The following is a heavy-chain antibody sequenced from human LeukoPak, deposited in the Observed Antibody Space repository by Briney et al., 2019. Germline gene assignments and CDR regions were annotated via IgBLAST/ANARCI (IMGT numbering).Heavy chain of an antibody. Sequence: PGGSLRLSCAVSGFTFDDYAMHWVRQVPGKGLEWVSGINWNSDSIGYADSVKGRFTTSRDNAKNSLYLQMNSLRAEDTAVYYCARYYGDYYYYYYMDVWGKGTTVTVSS. CDR2: INWNSDSI. D-gene: IGHD4-17*01. CDR1: GFTFDDYA. J-gene: IGHJ6*03. CDR3: ARYYGDYYYYYYMDV. V-gene: IGHV3-9*01.